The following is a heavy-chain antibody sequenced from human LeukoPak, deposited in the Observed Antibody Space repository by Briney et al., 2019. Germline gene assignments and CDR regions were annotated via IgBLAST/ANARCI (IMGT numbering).Heavy chain of an antibody. Sequence: PSETLSLTCTVSGGSISSSSYYWGWLRQPPGKGLEWIGSIYYSGSTYYNPSLKSRVTISVDTSKNQFSLKLSSVTAADTAVYYCARVPYDSSGYYYFDYWGQGTQVTVSS. CDR2: IYYSGST. D-gene: IGHD3-22*01. CDR1: GGSISSSSYY. CDR3: ARVPYDSSGYYYFDY. J-gene: IGHJ4*02. V-gene: IGHV4-39*07.